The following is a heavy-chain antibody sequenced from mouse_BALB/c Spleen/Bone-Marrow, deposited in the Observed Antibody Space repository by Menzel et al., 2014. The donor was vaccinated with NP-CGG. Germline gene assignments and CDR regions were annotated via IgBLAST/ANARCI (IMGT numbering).Heavy chain of an antibody. CDR2: IDPRTANT. J-gene: IGHJ3*01. CDR3: ARYWDAY. V-gene: IGHV1-7*01. D-gene: IGHD4-1*01. Sequence: SGAELAKPGASVKMSCKVSDYTFTSYWIHWVKQRPGQGLEWIGYIDPRTANTEYSQKFKDKATLTADKSSSTAYTQLSSLTSEDSAVYYCARYWDAYWGQGTLVTVSA. CDR1: DYTFTSYW.